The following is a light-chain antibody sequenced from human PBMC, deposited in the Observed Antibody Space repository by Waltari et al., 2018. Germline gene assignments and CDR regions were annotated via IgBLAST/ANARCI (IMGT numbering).Light chain of an antibody. J-gene: IGKJ2*01. V-gene: IGKV3-11*01. CDR2: DAS. CDR3: QLRSNRPPYA. Sequence: EIVLTQSPATLSLSPGQRATISCRASQSVGRSLGWYQQKVGQAPRLLIFDASNRATGVPARFSGSGSGIEFTLTISRLEPDDFAVYYCQLRSNRPPYAFGQGTKLEMK. CDR1: QSVGRS.